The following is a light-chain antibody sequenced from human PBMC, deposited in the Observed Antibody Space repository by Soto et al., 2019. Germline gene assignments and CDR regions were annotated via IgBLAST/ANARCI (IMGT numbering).Light chain of an antibody. CDR3: QQYGTSPRYT. V-gene: IGKV3-20*01. CDR2: GAS. J-gene: IGKJ2*01. Sequence: EIVLTQSPGTLSLSPGERATLSCRASESVTSNYLAWYQQKPGQAPRLLIYGASSRATGIPDKFSGSGSGTDFTLTISRLEPADFAVYYCQQYGTSPRYTFGQGTKLEI. CDR1: ESVTSNY.